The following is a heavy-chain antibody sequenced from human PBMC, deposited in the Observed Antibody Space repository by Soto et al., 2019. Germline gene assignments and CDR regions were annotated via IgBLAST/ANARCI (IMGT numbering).Heavy chain of an antibody. CDR1: GYTFTAYG. CDR3: ARELNTESSAYYSFAF. V-gene: IGHV1-18*01. Sequence: QVQMVQSGPEVKMPGASVKVSCKTSGYTFTAYGLAWLRQAPGQRPEWMGWVSTNDDRTNYARKFQGRVTMTTDRTTTTPSIELRRLGPDDTPVYYCARELNTESSAYYSFAFGGQGTLVTVSS. CDR2: VSTNDDRT. J-gene: IGHJ4*02. D-gene: IGHD3-22*01.